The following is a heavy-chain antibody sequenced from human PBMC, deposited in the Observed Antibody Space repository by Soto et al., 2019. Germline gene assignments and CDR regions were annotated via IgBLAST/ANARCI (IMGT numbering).Heavy chain of an antibody. CDR1: GCTFSSYA. D-gene: IGHD6-19*01. CDR3: ARGGIAVAALPN. CDR2: IIPIFGTA. Sequence: SVKVSCKASGCTFSSYAISWVRQAPGQGLEWMGGIIPIFGTANYAQKFQGRITITADESTSTAYMELSSLRSEDTAVYYCARGGIAVAALPNWGQGTLVTVSS. J-gene: IGHJ4*02. V-gene: IGHV1-69*13.